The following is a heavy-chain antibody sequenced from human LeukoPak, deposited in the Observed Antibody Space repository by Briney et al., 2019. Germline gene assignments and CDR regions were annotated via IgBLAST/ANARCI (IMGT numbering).Heavy chain of an antibody. CDR3: AKDAEGYSYGGALDY. V-gene: IGHV3-43D*03. Sequence: PGGSLRLSCAASGFIFDDYAMHWVRQAPGKGLEWVSLISWDGGSTYYADSVKGRFTISRDNSKNSLYLQMNSLRAEDTALYYCAKDAEGYSYGGALDYWGQGTLVTVSS. CDR2: ISWDGGST. CDR1: GFIFDDYA. J-gene: IGHJ4*02. D-gene: IGHD5-18*01.